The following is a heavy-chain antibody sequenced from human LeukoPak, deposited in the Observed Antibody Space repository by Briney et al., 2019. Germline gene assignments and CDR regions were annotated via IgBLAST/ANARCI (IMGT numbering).Heavy chain of an antibody. J-gene: IGHJ4*02. CDR2: INSNSGGI. D-gene: IGHD6-6*01. CDR3: ARTSIAARRADFDY. V-gene: IGHV1-2*02. Sequence: GASVRVSCKTSGYTFTDYYIHWMRQAPGQGLEWMGWINSNSGGISYAQQFQGRVTLTRDTPARTVFMELNRLTSDDTAVYYCARTSIAARRADFDYWGQGTVVTVSS. CDR1: GYTFTDYY.